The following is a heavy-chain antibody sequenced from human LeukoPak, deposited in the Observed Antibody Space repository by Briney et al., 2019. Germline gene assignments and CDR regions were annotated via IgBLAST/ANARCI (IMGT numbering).Heavy chain of an antibody. D-gene: IGHD6-13*01. Sequence: SQTLSLTCALSGDSVSSNNAAWNWIRQSPSRGPEWLGRTYHRSTWYDDYVVSVRSRLTITPDISKNQVSLQLNSVTPEDTAVYYCTREVAGTGGFDYWGQGITVTVSS. CDR1: GDSVSSNNAA. CDR2: TYHRSTWYD. J-gene: IGHJ4*02. CDR3: TREVAGTGGFDY. V-gene: IGHV6-1*01.